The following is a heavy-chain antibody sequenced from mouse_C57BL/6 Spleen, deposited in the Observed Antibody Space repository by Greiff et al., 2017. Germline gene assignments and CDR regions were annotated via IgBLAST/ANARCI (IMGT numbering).Heavy chain of an antibody. D-gene: IGHD1-1*01. V-gene: IGHV1-82*01. CDR1: GYAFSSSW. CDR2: IYPGDGDT. J-gene: IGHJ1*03. CDR3: AREGITTVVASKYFDV. Sequence: QVQLKQSGPELVKPGASVKISCKASGYAFSSSWMNWVKQRPGKGLEWIGRIYPGDGDTNYNGKFKGKATLTADKSSSTAYLQLSRLTSEDSAVYFCAREGITTVVASKYFDVWGTGTTVTVSS.